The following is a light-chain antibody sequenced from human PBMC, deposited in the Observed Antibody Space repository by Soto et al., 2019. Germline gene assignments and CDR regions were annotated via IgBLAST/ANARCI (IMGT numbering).Light chain of an antibody. CDR1: QSVSSN. CDR3: QQENNWPPWT. V-gene: IGKV3-15*01. Sequence: EIVMTQAPATLPVSPGERATLSCRASQSVSSNLAWYQQKPGQAPRLLIYGASTRATGIPARFSGSGSGTEFTLTISSLQSEDFAVYYCQQENNWPPWTFGQGTKVEIK. CDR2: GAS. J-gene: IGKJ1*01.